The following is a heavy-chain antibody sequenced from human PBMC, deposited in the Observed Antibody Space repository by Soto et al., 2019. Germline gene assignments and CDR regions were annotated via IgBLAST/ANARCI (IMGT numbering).Heavy chain of an antibody. J-gene: IGHJ5*02. CDR2: IYYSGST. CDR1: GGSISSSSYY. D-gene: IGHD1-7*01. CDR3: ARNRGRRELRHNWFDP. V-gene: IGHV4-39*01. Sequence: PSETLSLTCTVSGGSISSSSYYWGWIRQPPGKGLEWIGSIYYSGSTYYNPSLKSRVTISVDTSKNQFSLKLSSVTAADTAVYYCARNRGRRELRHNWFDPWGQGTLVTVSS.